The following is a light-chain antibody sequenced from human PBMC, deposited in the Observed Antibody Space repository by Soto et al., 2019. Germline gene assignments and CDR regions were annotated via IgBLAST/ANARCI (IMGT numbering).Light chain of an antibody. CDR1: QTISSW. CDR2: KAS. J-gene: IGKJ5*01. CDR3: QPYNSYIT. Sequence: DVRMSQSPSTLSGSVGDRVTITFRASQTISSWLAWYQQKPGKAPKLLIYKASTLKSGVPSRFSGSGSGTEFTLTISSLQPDDFATYYCQPYNSYITFGQGARLEI. V-gene: IGKV1-5*03.